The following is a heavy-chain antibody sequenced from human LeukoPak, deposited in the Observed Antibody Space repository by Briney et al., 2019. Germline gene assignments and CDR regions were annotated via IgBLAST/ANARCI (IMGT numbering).Heavy chain of an antibody. CDR2: ITGSGGST. V-gene: IGHV3-23*01. D-gene: IGHD3-3*01. J-gene: IGHJ6*03. Sequence: PGGSLRLSCAASGFTFSSHALTWVRQAPGKGLEWVSAITGSGGSTYYADSVKGRFTISRDNSKNTLYLQMNSLRAEDTAVYYCAKGIRFLEWLPDYYYYYYMDVWGKGTTVTVSS. CDR1: GFTFSSHA. CDR3: AKGIRFLEWLPDYYYYYYMDV.